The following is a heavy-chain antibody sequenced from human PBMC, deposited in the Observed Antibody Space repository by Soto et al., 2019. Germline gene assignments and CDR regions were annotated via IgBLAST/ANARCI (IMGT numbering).Heavy chain of an antibody. J-gene: IGHJ6*02. Sequence: PSETLSLTCAVYGGSFSGYYWSWIRQPPGKGLEWIGEINHSGSTNYNPSLKSRVTISVDTSKNPFSLKLSSVTAADTAVYYCARVEESINMVRGVTYYYYGMDVWGQGTTVTVSS. CDR1: GGSFSGYY. V-gene: IGHV4-34*01. CDR3: ARVEESINMVRGVTYYYYGMDV. D-gene: IGHD3-10*01. CDR2: INHSGST.